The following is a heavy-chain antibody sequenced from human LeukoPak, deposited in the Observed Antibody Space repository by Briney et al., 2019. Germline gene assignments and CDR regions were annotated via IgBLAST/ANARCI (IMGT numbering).Heavy chain of an antibody. CDR1: GFTFSSYS. CDR2: ISSSSSYI. Sequence: GGSLRLYCAASGFTFSSYSMNWVRQAPGKGLEWVSSISSSSSYIYYADSVEGRFTISRDNAKNSLYLQMNSLRAEDTAVYYCARLGPLGDYYDSSGYYYPAAFDIWGQGTMVTVSS. D-gene: IGHD3-22*01. CDR3: ARLGPLGDYYDSSGYYYPAAFDI. V-gene: IGHV3-21*01. J-gene: IGHJ3*02.